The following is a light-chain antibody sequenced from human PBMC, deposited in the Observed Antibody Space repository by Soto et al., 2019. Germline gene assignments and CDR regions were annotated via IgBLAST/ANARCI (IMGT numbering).Light chain of an antibody. Sequence: DIQMTQSPSTLSASVGDRVTITCRSIQSISSWLARYQQKPGKAPKLLIYAASTLQSGVPSRFSGSGSGTEFTLTISSLQPEDFATYFCQQFNSYPLTFGGGTKVDIK. CDR2: AAS. J-gene: IGKJ4*01. CDR1: QSISSW. V-gene: IGKV1-9*01. CDR3: QQFNSYPLT.